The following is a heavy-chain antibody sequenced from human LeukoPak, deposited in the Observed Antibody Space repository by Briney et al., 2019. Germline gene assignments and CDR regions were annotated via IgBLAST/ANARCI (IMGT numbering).Heavy chain of an antibody. CDR1: GESFSGYF. CDR3: ASNRLAADHSL. Sequence: PSETLSLSCAVYGESFSGYFWTWIRQPPGKGLEWIGEINHSGSTNYNPSLKSRVTISVDTSKNQFSLKLSSVTAADTAVYYCASNRLAADHSLWGQGTLVTVSS. J-gene: IGHJ4*02. D-gene: IGHD6-13*01. CDR2: INHSGST. V-gene: IGHV4-34*01.